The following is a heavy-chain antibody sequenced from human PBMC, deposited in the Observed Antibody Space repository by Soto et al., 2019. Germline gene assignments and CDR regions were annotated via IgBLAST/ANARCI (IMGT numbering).Heavy chain of an antibody. Sequence: GGSLRLSCAASGFTFSSYGMHWVRQAPGKGLEWVAVIWYDGSNKYYADSVKGRFTISRDNSKNTLYLQMNSLRAEDTAVYYCATGYCSGGSCYGIEYFQHWGQGTLVTVSS. D-gene: IGHD2-15*01. J-gene: IGHJ1*01. CDR2: IWYDGSNK. CDR1: GFTFSSYG. CDR3: ATGYCSGGSCYGIEYFQH. V-gene: IGHV3-33*01.